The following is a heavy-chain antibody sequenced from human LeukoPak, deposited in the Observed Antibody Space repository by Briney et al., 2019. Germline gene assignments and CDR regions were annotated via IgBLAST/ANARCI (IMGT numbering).Heavy chain of an antibody. V-gene: IGHV3-23*01. Sequence: GGSLRLSCAASGFTFGSYAMSWVRQAPGKGLEWVSGISSSGGSTYYADSVKGRFTISRDNSKNTLYLQMNSLRAEDTAVYYCAKGMAAAGTRGTLYYYYGMDVWGQGTTVTVSS. CDR3: AKGMAAAGTRGTLYYYYGMDV. D-gene: IGHD6-13*01. CDR2: ISSSGGST. CDR1: GFTFGSYA. J-gene: IGHJ6*02.